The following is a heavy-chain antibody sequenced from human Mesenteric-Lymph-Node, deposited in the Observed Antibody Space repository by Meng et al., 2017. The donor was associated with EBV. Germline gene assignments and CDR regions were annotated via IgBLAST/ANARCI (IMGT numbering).Heavy chain of an antibody. Sequence: QLQLQWWRPGLVKPSQTLSLTCTVSGGSIGSANYWSWIRQPPGKGLEWIGYIYYSGNTYYNPSLESRVTISIDTSKSQVSLKLTSVTAADTAVYYCARVTYSGSRYPSVFDYWGQGNLVTVSS. CDR1: GGSIGSANY. CDR2: IYYSGNT. V-gene: IGHV4-30-4*01. D-gene: IGHD6-13*01. CDR3: ARVTYSGSRYPSVFDY. J-gene: IGHJ4*02.